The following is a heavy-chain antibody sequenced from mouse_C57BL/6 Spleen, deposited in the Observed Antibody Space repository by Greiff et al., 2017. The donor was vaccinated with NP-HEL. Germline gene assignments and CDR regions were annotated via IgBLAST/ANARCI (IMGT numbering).Heavy chain of an antibody. CDR1: GYTFTGYW. CDR2: ILPGSGST. CDR3: TRSPDYYGSSYRYFDY. Sequence: VQLQQSGAELMKPGASVKLSCKASGYTFTGYWIAWVKQRPGHGLEWIGEILPGSGSTNYNDKFKGKATFTADTSSNTAYMQLSSLTTEDSAIYYCTRSPDYYGSSYRYFDYWGQGTTVTVSS. V-gene: IGHV1-9*01. D-gene: IGHD1-1*01. J-gene: IGHJ2*01.